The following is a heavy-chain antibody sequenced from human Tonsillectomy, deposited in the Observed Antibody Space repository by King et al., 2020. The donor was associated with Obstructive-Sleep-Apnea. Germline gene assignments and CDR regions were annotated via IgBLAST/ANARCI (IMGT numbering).Heavy chain of an antibody. CDR2: ISHSGST. J-gene: IGHJ4*02. D-gene: IGHD3-10*01. V-gene: IGHV4-34*01. CDR3: ARGGFGEPLDY. Sequence: VQLQQWGAGLLKPSETLSLTCAVYDGSFSAYYWSWLRQPPGKGLEWIGEISHSGSTKYNPSLESRVTILVDTSKNQFSLKLISVTAADTAVYYCARGGFGEPLDYWGQGTLVTVSS. CDR1: DGSFSAYY.